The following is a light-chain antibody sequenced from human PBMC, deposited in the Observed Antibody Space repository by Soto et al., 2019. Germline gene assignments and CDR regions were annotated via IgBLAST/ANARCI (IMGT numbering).Light chain of an antibody. J-gene: IGKJ1*01. V-gene: IGKV3-20*01. Sequence: ENVLTQSPGTLSLSPGERATLSCRASQTVSTYLAWYQQKPGQAPRLLVYGASSRATGVPDRFSGSGSGTDFTLTISRLEPEDFALYYCQQYHDSPLTFGQGTKVEIK. CDR1: QTVSTY. CDR3: QQYHDSPLT. CDR2: GAS.